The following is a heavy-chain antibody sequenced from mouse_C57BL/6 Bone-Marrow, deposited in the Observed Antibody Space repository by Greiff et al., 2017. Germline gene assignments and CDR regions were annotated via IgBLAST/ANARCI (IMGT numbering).Heavy chain of an antibody. J-gene: IGHJ3*01. CDR3: ARAWILWLLRAWFAY. CDR1: GYTFTSYW. V-gene: IGHV1-53*01. Sequence: QVQLQQPGTELVKPGASVKLSCKASGYTFTSYWMHWVKQRPGQGLEWIGNINPSNGGTNYNEKFKSKATLTVDKSSSTAYMPLSSLTSGDSAVYYCARAWILWLLRAWFAYWGQGTLVTVSA. D-gene: IGHD2-1*01. CDR2: INPSNGGT.